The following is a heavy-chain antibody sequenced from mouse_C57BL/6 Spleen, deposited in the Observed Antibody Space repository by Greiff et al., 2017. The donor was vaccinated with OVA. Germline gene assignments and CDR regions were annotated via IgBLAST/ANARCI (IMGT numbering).Heavy chain of an antibody. J-gene: IGHJ4*01. V-gene: IGHV1-69*01. CDR3: ARTYYGSSFFYAMDY. Sequence: QVQLQQPGAELVMPGASVKLSCKASGYTFTSYWMPWVKQRPGQGLEWIGEIDPSDSYTNYNQKFKGKSTLTVDKSSSTAYMQLSSLTSEDSAVYYCARTYYGSSFFYAMDYWGQGTSVTVSS. CDR1: GYTFTSYW. D-gene: IGHD1-1*01. CDR2: IDPSDSYT.